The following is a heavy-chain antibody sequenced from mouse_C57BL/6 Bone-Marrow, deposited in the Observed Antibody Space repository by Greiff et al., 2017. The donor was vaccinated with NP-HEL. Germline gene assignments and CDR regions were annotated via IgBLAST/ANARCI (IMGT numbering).Heavy chain of an antibody. Sequence: VQLQQSGPELVKPGASVKISCKASGYSFTGYYMNWVKQSPEKSLEWIGEINPSTGGTTYNQKFKAKATLTVDKSSSTAYMQLKSLTSEDSAVYYCARAQLRPSFDYWGQGTTLTVSS. CDR2: INPSTGGT. V-gene: IGHV1-42*01. J-gene: IGHJ2*01. CDR1: GYSFTGYY. D-gene: IGHD3-2*02. CDR3: ARAQLRPSFDY.